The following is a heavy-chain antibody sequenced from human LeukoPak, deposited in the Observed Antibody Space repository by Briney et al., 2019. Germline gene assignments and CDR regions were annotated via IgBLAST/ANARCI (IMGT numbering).Heavy chain of an antibody. D-gene: IGHD3-10*01. J-gene: IGHJ5*02. Sequence: KASETLSLTCTVSGGSISSSSYYWAWIRQPPGKGLEWIANIYYSGSTYYNPSLKSRVTISVDTSKNQFSLKLSSVTAADTAVYYCARDQSGWFDPWGQGTLVTVSS. CDR1: GGSISSSSYY. CDR3: ARDQSGWFDP. V-gene: IGHV4-39*07. CDR2: IYYSGST.